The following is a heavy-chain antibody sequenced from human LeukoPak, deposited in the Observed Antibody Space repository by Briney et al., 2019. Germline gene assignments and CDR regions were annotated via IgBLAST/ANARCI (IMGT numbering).Heavy chain of an antibody. Sequence: GESLKISCKGSGYPFTNYYIGWVRQTPGKGLEWMGIITPGESDARYSPSFQCQVTISADKSISTASLRWSSLKASDTAMYYCARRYCSSTSCNPYFFDYWGQGTLVTVSS. J-gene: IGHJ4*02. CDR2: ITPGESDA. D-gene: IGHD2-2*01. CDR1: GYPFTNYY. V-gene: IGHV5-51*01. CDR3: ARRYCSSTSCNPYFFDY.